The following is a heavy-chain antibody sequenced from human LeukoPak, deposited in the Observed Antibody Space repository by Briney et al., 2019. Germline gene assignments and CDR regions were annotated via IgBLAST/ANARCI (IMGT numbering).Heavy chain of an antibody. D-gene: IGHD3-22*01. CDR1: GFNFGSYS. V-gene: IGHV3-21*01. CDR2: ISSSSSYI. CDR3: ARGMGYYYDSSGYYEDY. J-gene: IGHJ4*02. Sequence: GGSLRLSCAASGFNFGSYSMTWVRQAPGKGLEWVSSISSSSSYIYYADSVKGRFTISRDNAKNSLYLQMNSLRAEDTAVYYCARGMGYYYDSSGYYEDYWGQGTLVTVSS.